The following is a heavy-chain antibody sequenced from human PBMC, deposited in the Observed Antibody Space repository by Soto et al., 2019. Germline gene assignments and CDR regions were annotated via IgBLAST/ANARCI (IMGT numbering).Heavy chain of an antibody. V-gene: IGHV4-59*01. D-gene: IGHD2-15*01. J-gene: IGHJ6*04. CDR2: IYYSGST. Sequence: SETLSLTCTLSGASISSYYCSWVRQPPGKGLEWVGYIYYSGSTNYNPSLKSRVTISVDTSKDQFSLRLGSVTVADTALFYCARDGVTPPYYSYGMDVWGKGPRVTV. CDR3: ARDGVTPPYYSYGMDV. CDR1: GASISSYY.